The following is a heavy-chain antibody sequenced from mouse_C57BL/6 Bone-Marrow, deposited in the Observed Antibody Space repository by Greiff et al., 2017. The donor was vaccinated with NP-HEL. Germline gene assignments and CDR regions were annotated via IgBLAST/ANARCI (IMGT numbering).Heavy chain of an antibody. CDR1: GFTFSDYY. CDR3: AARAYYYGSSYGYFDV. CDR2: ISNGGGST. J-gene: IGHJ1*03. D-gene: IGHD1-1*01. V-gene: IGHV5-12*01. Sequence: VMLVESGGGLVQPGGSLKLSCAASGFTFSDYYMYWVRQTPEKRLEWVAYISNGGGSTYYPDTVKGRFTISRDNAKNTLYLQMSRLKSEDTAMYYCAARAYYYGSSYGYFDVWGTGTTVTVSS.